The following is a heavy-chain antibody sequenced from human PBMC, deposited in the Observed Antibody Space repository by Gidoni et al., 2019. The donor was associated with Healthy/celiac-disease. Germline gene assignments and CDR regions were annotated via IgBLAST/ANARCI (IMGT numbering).Heavy chain of an antibody. Sequence: EVQLVESGGGLVQPGRSLRLSCTASGFTFGDYAMSWVRQAPGKGLEWVGFIRSKAYGGTTEYAASVKGRFTISRDDSKSIAYLQMNSLKTEDTAVYYCTRDPEYYDSSGYYYYYWGQGTLVTVSS. CDR2: IRSKAYGGTT. V-gene: IGHV3-49*04. CDR1: GFTFGDYA. J-gene: IGHJ4*02. CDR3: TRDPEYYDSSGYYYYY. D-gene: IGHD3-22*01.